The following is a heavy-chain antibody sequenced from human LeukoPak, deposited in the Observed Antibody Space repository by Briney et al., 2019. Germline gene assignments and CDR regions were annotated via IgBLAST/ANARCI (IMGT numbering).Heavy chain of an antibody. V-gene: IGHV3-21*01. J-gene: IGHJ6*02. CDR1: GFTFSSYA. CDR2: ISSSSSYI. Sequence: GGSLRLSCAASGFTFSSYAMSWVRQAPGKGLEWVSSISSSSSYIYYADSVKGRFIISRDNAKNSLYLQMNSLRAEDTAVYYCARGLLGEGTYGMDVWGQGTTVTVSS. CDR3: ARGLLGEGTYGMDV. D-gene: IGHD1-7*01.